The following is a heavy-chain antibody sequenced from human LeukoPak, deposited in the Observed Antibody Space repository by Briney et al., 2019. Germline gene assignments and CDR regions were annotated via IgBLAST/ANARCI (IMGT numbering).Heavy chain of an antibody. V-gene: IGHV1-69*04. CDR1: GGTFSSYA. D-gene: IGHD3-10*01. CDR3: ARAYYYGSGSYQDY. J-gene: IGHJ4*02. Sequence: ASVKVSCKASGGTFSSYAISWVRQAPGQGLEWMGRIIPILGVANYAQKFQGRVTITADKSTSTAYMELSSLRSEDTAVYYCARAYYYGSGSYQDYWGQGTLVTVSS. CDR2: IIPILGVA.